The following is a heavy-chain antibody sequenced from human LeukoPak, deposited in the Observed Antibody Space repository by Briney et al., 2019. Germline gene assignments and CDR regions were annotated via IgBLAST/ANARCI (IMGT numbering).Heavy chain of an antibody. V-gene: IGHV4-34*01. Sequence: SETLSLTCAVYGGSFSGYYWSWIRQPPGKGLEWIGEINHSGSTNYNPSLKSRVTISVDTSKNQFSLKLSSATAADTAVYYCARGRLRYFDWGYFDYWGQGTLVTVSS. CDR3: ARGRLRYFDWGYFDY. CDR1: GGSFSGYY. D-gene: IGHD3-9*01. J-gene: IGHJ4*02. CDR2: INHSGST.